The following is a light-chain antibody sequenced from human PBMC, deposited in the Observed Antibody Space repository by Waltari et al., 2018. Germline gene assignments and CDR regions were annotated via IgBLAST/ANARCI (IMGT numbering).Light chain of an antibody. CDR2: AAS. CDR3: QQSYATVWT. J-gene: IGKJ1*01. CDR1: QSISNY. Sequence: DIQMTQSPSSLSASVGDRVSITCRTSQSISNYLNWYHQRPGEAPHLLIYAASSLQSGFSSRCSGSGSGTDCSLTISSRQPEDVGIYYCQQSYATVWTFGLGTKVEIK. V-gene: IGKV1-39*01.